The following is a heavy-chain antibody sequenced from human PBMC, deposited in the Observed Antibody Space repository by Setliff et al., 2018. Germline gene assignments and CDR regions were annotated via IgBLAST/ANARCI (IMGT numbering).Heavy chain of an antibody. J-gene: IGHJ4*02. V-gene: IGHV3-7*01. CDR2: INQDGSEK. CDR1: GFTFTTYW. Sequence: GESLKISCAASGFTFTTYWMSYIRQAPGKGLEWVANINQDGSEKYYVDSVKGRFTISRDNAKNSLYLQMNSLRAEDTAVYYCAMGGDGYNQGYFDYWGQGTLVTAPQ. CDR3: AMGGDGYNQGYFDY. D-gene: IGHD3-16*01.